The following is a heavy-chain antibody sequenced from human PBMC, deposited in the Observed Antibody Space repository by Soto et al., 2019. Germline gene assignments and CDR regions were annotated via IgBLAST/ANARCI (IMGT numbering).Heavy chain of an antibody. D-gene: IGHD3-10*01. J-gene: IGHJ6*02. CDR2: IWYDGSNK. Sequence: QVQLVESGGGVVQPGRSLRLSCAASGFTFSSYGMHWVRQAPGKGLEWVAVIWYDGSNKYYADSVKGRFTISRDNSKNTLYLQMNSLRAEDTAVYYCARDPGEAYGSGSYYRPGYYYYGMDVWGQGTTVTVSS. CDR1: GFTFSSYG. V-gene: IGHV3-33*01. CDR3: ARDPGEAYGSGSYYRPGYYYYGMDV.